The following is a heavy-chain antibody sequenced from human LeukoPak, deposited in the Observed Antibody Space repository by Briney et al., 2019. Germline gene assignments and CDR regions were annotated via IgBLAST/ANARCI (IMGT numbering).Heavy chain of an antibody. Sequence: TSETLSLTCTVSGGSISSYYWSWIRQPPGKGLEWIGEINHSGSTNYNPSLKSRVTISVDTSKNQFSLKLSSVTAADTAVYYCARGRPAGGYCSSTSCSRGRSYGMDVWGQGTTVTVSS. CDR1: GGSISSYY. V-gene: IGHV4-34*01. J-gene: IGHJ6*02. D-gene: IGHD2-2*01. CDR2: INHSGST. CDR3: ARGRPAGGYCSSTSCSRGRSYGMDV.